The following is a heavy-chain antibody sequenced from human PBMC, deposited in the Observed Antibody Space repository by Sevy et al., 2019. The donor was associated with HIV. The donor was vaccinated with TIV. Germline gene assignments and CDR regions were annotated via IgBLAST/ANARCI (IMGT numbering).Heavy chain of an antibody. CDR3: ARDLRDDSSGYYPPNFDY. J-gene: IGHJ4*02. CDR2: IYYSGST. V-gene: IGHV4-59*01. Sequence: SETLSLTYTVSGGSISSYYWSWIRQPPGKGLEWIGYIYYSGSTNYNPSLKSRVTISVDTSKNQFSLKLSSVTAADTAVYYCARDLRDDSSGYYPPNFDYWGQGTLVTVSS. D-gene: IGHD3-22*01. CDR1: GGSISSYY.